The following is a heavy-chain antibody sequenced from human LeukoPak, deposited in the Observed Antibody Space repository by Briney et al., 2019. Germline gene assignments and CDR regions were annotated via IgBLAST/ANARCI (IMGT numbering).Heavy chain of an antibody. D-gene: IGHD6-6*01. CDR1: GFTFSPYT. CDR3: ARDSSVCAFDG. CDR2: INTGSTTI. V-gene: IGHV3-48*01. J-gene: IGHJ3*01. Sequence: GGSLRLSCAASGFTFSPYTMHWFRQPPGKGLEWVSYINTGSTTIYYADSVKGRFTISRDNAKNSLYLQLNSLRAEETAVYYCARDSSVCAFDGWGQGTKVHVSS.